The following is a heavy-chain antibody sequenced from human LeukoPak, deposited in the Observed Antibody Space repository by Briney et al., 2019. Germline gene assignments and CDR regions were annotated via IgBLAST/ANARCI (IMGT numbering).Heavy chain of an antibody. CDR3: ASDHYYGSGRYWATYDY. J-gene: IGHJ4*02. CDR1: GLTFSKYW. D-gene: IGHD3-10*01. CDR2: INQDGSEK. V-gene: IGHV3-7*01. Sequence: HSGGSRRLSCAASGLTFSKYWMTWVRQAPGKGLEWVANINQDGSEKYYVDSVQGRFTISRDNAKNSVYLQMNSLRSEDTAVYYCASDHYYGSGRYWATYDYWGQGTLVTVSS.